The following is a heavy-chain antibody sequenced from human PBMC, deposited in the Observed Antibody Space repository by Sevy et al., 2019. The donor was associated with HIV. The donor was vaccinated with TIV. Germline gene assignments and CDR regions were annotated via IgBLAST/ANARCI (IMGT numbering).Heavy chain of an antibody. J-gene: IGHJ4*02. CDR1: GKTLSELS. Sequence: ASVKVSCTVSGKTLSELSMHWVRQAPGKGLEWMGSFDPEDGETIYAQNFQGRVTMTEDTFTDTAYMELSSLRSEDTAVYYCATTREYYSDNSGYFDYWAREPWSPSPQ. D-gene: IGHD3-22*01. CDR3: ATTREYYSDNSGYFDY. CDR2: FDPEDGET. V-gene: IGHV1-24*01.